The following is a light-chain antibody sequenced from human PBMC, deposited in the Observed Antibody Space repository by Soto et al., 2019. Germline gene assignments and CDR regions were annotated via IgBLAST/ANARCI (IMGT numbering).Light chain of an antibody. CDR3: QQRSNWPLT. J-gene: IGKJ4*01. V-gene: IGKV3-11*01. CDR1: QSVSSN. CDR2: YAS. Sequence: EIVMTKSPATLSVSPGERATLSCRASQSVSSNLAWYQEKPGQAPRLLIYYASNRATGIPARFRGRGSGTDFTLTISSLEPEDFAVYYCQQRSNWPLTFGGGTKVDIK.